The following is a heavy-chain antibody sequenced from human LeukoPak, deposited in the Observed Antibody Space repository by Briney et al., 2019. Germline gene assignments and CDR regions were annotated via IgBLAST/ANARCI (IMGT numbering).Heavy chain of an antibody. V-gene: IGHV3-23*01. CDR3: AKDSDGVVISYYYYYGMDV. J-gene: IGHJ6*02. CDR2: ISSSGGST. CDR1: GSPFSAYT. D-gene: IGHD3-3*01. Sequence: PGWSLRPSCVASGSPFSAYTMSGVRPARGEGVWGVSTISSSGGSTYYADSVKGRFTISRDNSKNTLYLQMNSLRAEDTAVFYCAKDSDGVVISYYYYYGMDVWGQGTTVTVSS.